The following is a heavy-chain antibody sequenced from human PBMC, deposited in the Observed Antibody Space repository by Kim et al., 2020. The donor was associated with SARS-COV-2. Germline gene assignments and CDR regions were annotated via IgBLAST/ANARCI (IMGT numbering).Heavy chain of an antibody. CDR2: ISYIGST. V-gene: IGHV4-59*01. CDR3: ARERAMVTDY. D-gene: IGHD5-18*01. J-gene: IGHJ4*02. Sequence: SETLSLTCTVYGGSMNNYFWNWIRQPPGKGLEWIGYISYIGSTDYNPSLKSRVTISVDTSKNQFSLKLSAVTAADTAVYYCARERAMVTDYWGQGTLVAVSS. CDR1: GGSMNNYF.